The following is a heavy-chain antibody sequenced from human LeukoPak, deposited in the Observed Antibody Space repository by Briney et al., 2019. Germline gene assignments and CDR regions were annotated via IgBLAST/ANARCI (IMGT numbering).Heavy chain of an antibody. V-gene: IGHV3-21*01. Sequence: GGSLRLSWAASGITFSSYSMNWVRQAPGEGLEWVSSISSSSSYIYYADSVKGRFTISRDNAKNSLYLQMNSLRAEDTAVYYCARGWGDSYRAPVDYWGQGTLVTVSS. CDR3: ARGWGDSYRAPVDY. CDR1: GITFSSYS. D-gene: IGHD5-18*01. J-gene: IGHJ4*02. CDR2: ISSSSSYI.